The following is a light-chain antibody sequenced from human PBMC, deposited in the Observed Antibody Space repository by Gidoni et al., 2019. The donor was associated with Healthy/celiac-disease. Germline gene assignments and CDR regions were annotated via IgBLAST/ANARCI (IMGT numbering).Light chain of an antibody. Sequence: SYELTQPHSVSVSPGQTASITCSGDKLGDIFACWYHQKPGQSPVLVIYHDSKRHSGIPERFSGSNSGNTATLTISGTQAMDEADYYCQAWDSSTAWGVVFGGGTKLTVL. CDR2: HDS. V-gene: IGLV3-1*01. J-gene: IGLJ2*01. CDR3: QAWDSSTAWGVV. CDR1: KLGDIF.